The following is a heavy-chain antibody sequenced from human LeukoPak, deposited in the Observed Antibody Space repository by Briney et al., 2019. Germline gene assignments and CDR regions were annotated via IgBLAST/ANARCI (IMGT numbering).Heavy chain of an antibody. D-gene: IGHD1-7*01. CDR3: ARERETGTTIWFDP. V-gene: IGHV1-18*01. J-gene: IGHJ5*02. CDR2: ISAYNGST. Sequence: GASAKVSCKASGYTFTSYGISWVRQAPGQGLEWMGWISAYNGSTNYAQKLQGRVTMTTDTSTSTAYMELRSLRSDDTAVYYCARERETGTTIWFDPWGQGTLVTVSS. CDR1: GYTFTSYG.